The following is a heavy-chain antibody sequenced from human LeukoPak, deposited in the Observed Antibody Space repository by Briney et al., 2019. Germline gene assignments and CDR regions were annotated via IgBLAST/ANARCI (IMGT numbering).Heavy chain of an antibody. CDR3: ARATTWNPWYFDY. Sequence: SETLSLTCTVSGGSISSYYWSWIRQPPGKGLEWIGYIHYSGTTNYNPSLKSRVTISLDTSKNQFSLRLSSMTAADTAVYYCARATTWNPWYFDYWGQGSLVTVSS. CDR2: IHYSGTT. D-gene: IGHD1-1*01. CDR1: GGSISSYY. V-gene: IGHV4-59*01. J-gene: IGHJ4*02.